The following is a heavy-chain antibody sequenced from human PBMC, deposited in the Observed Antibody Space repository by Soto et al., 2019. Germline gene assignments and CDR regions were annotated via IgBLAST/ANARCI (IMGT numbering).Heavy chain of an antibody. D-gene: IGHD6-13*01. CDR2: ISGSGGST. V-gene: IGHV3-23*01. CDR3: AKDASSSWQENWFDP. Sequence: PVGSLRLSCAASGFTFSSYAMSWVRQAPGKGLEWVSAISGSGGSTYYADSVKGRFTISRDNSKNTLYLQMNSLRAEDTAVYYCAKDASSSWQENWFDPWGQGTLVTVSS. CDR1: GFTFSSYA. J-gene: IGHJ5*02.